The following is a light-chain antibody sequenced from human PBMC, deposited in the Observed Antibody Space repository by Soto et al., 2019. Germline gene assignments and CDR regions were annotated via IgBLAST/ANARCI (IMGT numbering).Light chain of an antibody. J-gene: IGKJ5*01. CDR1: QGIGSSA. V-gene: IGKV1-13*02. CDR3: QQFETCPIT. Sequence: AIQLTQSPSSLSASVGDRVTITCRASQGIGSSAFAWYQQKPGKPPNLLIYDVSNLPRWAPTRFSGSGSGTDFYLTISSLQREDFATYYCQQFETCPITFGQVKRLDIK. CDR2: DVS.